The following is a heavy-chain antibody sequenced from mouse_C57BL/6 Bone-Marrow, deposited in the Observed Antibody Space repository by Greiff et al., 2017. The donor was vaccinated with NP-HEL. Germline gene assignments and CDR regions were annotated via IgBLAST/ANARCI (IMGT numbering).Heavy chain of an antibody. Sequence: VHVKQSGAELVRPGASVKLSCTVSGFNIKDDYMHWVKQRPEQGLEWIGWIDPENGDTEYASKFQGKATITAAPSSNTAYLQLSSLTSEDTAVYYCTTGGSSPYAMDYWGQGTSVTVSS. CDR2: IDPENGDT. J-gene: IGHJ4*01. CDR3: TTGGSSPYAMDY. CDR1: GFNIKDDY. V-gene: IGHV14-4*01. D-gene: IGHD1-1*01.